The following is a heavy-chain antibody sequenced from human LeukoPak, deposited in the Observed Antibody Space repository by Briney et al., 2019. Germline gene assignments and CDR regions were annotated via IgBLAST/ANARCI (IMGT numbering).Heavy chain of an antibody. D-gene: IGHD3-10*01. CDR1: GFTFSSYA. CDR2: ISGSGGST. J-gene: IGHJ4*02. Sequence: GGSLRLSCAASGFTFSSYAMSWARQAPGKGLEWVSAISGSGGSTYYPDSVKGRFTISRDNSKNTLYLQMNNLRAEDTAVYYCADITIVQCYWGQGTLFTVSS. CDR3: ADITIVQCY. V-gene: IGHV3-23*01.